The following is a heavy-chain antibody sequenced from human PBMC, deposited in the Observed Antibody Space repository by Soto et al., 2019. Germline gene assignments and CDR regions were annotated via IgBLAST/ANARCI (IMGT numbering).Heavy chain of an antibody. J-gene: IGHJ4*02. V-gene: IGHV4-61*01. CDR3: ARAGGTDGCSAGGDY. CDR1: GGSVSSGSYY. CDR2: IYYSGST. D-gene: IGHD3-16*01. Sequence: SETLSLTCTVSGGSVSSGSYYWSWIRQPPGKGLEWIGYIYYSGSTNYNPSLKSRVTISVGTSKNQFSLKLSPVTAADTAVYYCARAGGTDGCSAGGDYWGQGTLVTVSS.